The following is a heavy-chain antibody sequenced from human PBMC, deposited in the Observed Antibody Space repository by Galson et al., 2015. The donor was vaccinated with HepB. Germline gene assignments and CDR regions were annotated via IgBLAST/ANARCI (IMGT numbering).Heavy chain of an antibody. CDR3: ARDTRSLYMDV. J-gene: IGHJ6*03. V-gene: IGHV3-33*01. CDR2: IWYDGSNK. Sequence: SLRLSCAASGFTFRNHGMHWVRQAPGKGLEWVAVIWYDGSNKYYAESVKGRFTISRDNSNNTQYLQMNSLRAEDTAVYYCARDTRSLYMDVWGEGTPVTVSS. CDR1: GFTFRNHG.